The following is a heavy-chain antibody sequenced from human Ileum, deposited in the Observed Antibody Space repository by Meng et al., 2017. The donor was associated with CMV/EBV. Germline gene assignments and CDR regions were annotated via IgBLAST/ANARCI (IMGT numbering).Heavy chain of an antibody. D-gene: IGHD2-8*01. CDR2: INDDGSSR. Sequence: GGSLRLSCAASGFTYSNYWMHWVRQAPGKGLVWVARINDDGSSRSYADPVKGRFTISRDNAKNTLYLQMDSLRAEDTAVYYRARPIVPENSYYGMDVWGQGTPVTVSS. CDR1: GFTYSNYW. J-gene: IGHJ6*02. CDR3: ARPIVPENSYYGMDV. V-gene: IGHV3-74*01.